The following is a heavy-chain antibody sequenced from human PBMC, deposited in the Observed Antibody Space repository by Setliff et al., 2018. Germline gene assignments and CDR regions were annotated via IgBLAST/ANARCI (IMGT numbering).Heavy chain of an antibody. D-gene: IGHD7-27*01. CDR2: IFPTDSDT. CDR3: ARVGIKGGCYFDY. J-gene: IGHJ4*02. V-gene: IGHV5-51*01. Sequence: PGESLKISCKGSGRSFTSFWIGWVRQMPGKGLEWMGIIFPTDSDTRYSPSFRGQVTISADKSISTAYLQWSSLKASDTAIYYCARVGIKGGCYFDYWGQGTLVTVSS. CDR1: GRSFTSFW.